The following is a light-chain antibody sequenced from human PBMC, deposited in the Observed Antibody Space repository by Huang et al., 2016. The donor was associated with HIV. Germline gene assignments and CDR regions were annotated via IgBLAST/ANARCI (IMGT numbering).Light chain of an antibody. Sequence: EMVMTQSPATLSVSAGERATLSCRASQSVSTDLAWYQQRPGQAPRLLIYGVSTRATGIPSRFSGSGSGTDFTLTISSLQSEDVALYYCHQYNNWPPGTFGQGTKVEIK. CDR3: HQYNNWPPGT. J-gene: IGKJ1*01. CDR1: QSVSTD. CDR2: GVS. V-gene: IGKV3-15*01.